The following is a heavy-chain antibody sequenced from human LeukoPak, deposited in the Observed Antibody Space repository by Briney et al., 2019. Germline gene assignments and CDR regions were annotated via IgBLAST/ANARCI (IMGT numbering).Heavy chain of an antibody. V-gene: IGHV3-48*02. CDR1: GFSFSNSS. CDR3: ARAGYSSGWYRFDY. D-gene: IGHD6-19*01. CDR2: ISGSTTAT. Sequence: PGGSLRLSCAASGFSFSNSSMNWVRQSPGKGLEWVSYISGSTTATYYADSVRGRFTISRDNVKKSLYLQMNSLRDEDTAVYYCARAGYSSGWYRFDYWGQGILVTVSS. J-gene: IGHJ4*02.